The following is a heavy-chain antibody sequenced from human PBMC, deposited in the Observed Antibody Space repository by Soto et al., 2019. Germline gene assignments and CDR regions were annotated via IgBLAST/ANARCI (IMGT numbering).Heavy chain of an antibody. J-gene: IGHJ4*02. CDR2: ISPASTYI. D-gene: IGHD2-15*01. V-gene: IGHV3-21*04. CDR3: AADTGDIEVVPATT. Sequence: GGSLRLSCTASGLNFGKCSFNWVRQPPGKGPEWLASISPASTYIRYADSVKGRFTISRDNARNSLSLQMMSLRADDTAMYYCAADTGDIEVVPATTWGQGTLVTVS. CDR1: GLNFGKCS.